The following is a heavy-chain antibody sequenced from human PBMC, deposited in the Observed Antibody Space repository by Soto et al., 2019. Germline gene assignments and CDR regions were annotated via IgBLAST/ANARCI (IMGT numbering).Heavy chain of an antibody. V-gene: IGHV3-23*01. CDR2: MTADGGT. Sequence: EVQVLESGGGLVQPGGSLRLSCEGSGFTVSSHAMTWICQGPGKGPEWVSTMTADGGTYYADSVKGRFAMSRDTSQSTLYLQMNSLGAEDTAAYYCAPHVSCSGGSCQYDAFSIRGQGTMVTVSS. D-gene: IGHD2-15*01. CDR1: GFTVSSHA. CDR3: APHVSCSGGSCQYDAFSI. J-gene: IGHJ3*02.